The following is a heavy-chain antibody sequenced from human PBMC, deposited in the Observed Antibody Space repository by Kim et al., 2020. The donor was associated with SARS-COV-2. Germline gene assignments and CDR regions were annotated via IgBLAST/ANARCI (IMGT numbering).Heavy chain of an antibody. J-gene: IGHJ4*02. Sequence: SETLSLTCAVYGGSFSGYYWSWIRQPPGKGLEWIGEINHSGSTNYNPSLKSRVTISVDTSKNQFSLKLSSVTAADTAVYYCARAPPSNYYLSYSGQGTL. D-gene: IGHD4-4*01. CDR3: ARAPPSNYYLSY. CDR2: INHSGST. CDR1: GGSFSGYY. V-gene: IGHV4-34*01.